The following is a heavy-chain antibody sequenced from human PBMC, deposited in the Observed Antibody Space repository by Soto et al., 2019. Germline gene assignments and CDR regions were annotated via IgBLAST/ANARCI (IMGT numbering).Heavy chain of an antibody. CDR2: VIPVLTTT. V-gene: IGHV1-69*08. D-gene: IGHD2-21*02. J-gene: IGHJ6*02. CDR1: GDTFSSYI. Sequence: QVQLVQSGAEVKKPGSSVRVSCRSSGDTFSSYIVNWLRLAPGRGLEWMGRVIPVLTTTDYAQNFRGRVTISADRYTHTVYLDLSSLRADDTAVYYCARRRYCGYDCYHKHYYGMDVWGQGSLVTVAS. CDR3: ARRRYCGYDCYHKHYYGMDV.